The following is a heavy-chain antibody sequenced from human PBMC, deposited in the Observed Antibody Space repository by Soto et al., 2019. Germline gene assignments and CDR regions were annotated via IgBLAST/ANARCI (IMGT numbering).Heavy chain of an antibody. V-gene: IGHV3-30*18. CDR3: AKDARGGYDSSGPAFDI. CDR1: GFTFSTYG. Sequence: QVQLVESGGGVVQPGRSLRLSCAASGFTFSTYGMHWVRQAPGKGLEWVAVISYDGSNKYYADSVKGRFTISRDNSKNTLYLQMNSLRAEDTAVYYCAKDARGGYDSSGPAFDIWGQGTMVTVSS. J-gene: IGHJ3*02. CDR2: ISYDGSNK. D-gene: IGHD3-22*01.